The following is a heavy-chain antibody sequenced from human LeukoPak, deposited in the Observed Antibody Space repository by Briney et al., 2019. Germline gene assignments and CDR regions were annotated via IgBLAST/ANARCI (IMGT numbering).Heavy chain of an antibody. J-gene: IGHJ4*02. D-gene: IGHD3-3*01. CDR3: ARGTHHYDFWSGYYSHDY. CDR2: MNPNSGGT. CDR1: GYTFTSYD. V-gene: IGHV1-2*02. Sequence: ASVKVSCKASGYTFTSYDINWVRQATGQGLEWMGWMNPNSGGTNYAQKFQGRVTMTRDTSISTAYMELSRLRSDDTAVYYCARGTHHYDFWSGYYSHDYWGQGTLVTVSS.